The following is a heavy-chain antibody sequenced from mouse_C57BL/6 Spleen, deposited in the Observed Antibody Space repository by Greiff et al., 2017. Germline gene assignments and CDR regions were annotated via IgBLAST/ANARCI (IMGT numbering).Heavy chain of an antibody. CDR2: IYPGGGYT. CDR1: GYTFTNYW. J-gene: IGHJ2*01. CDR3: ARRRRDYYGSSHYFDY. V-gene: IGHV1-63*01. D-gene: IGHD1-1*01. Sequence: VQLQQSGAELVRPGTSVKMSCKASGYTFTNYWIGWAKQRPGHGLEWIGDIYPGGGYTNYNEKFKGKATLTADKSSSTAYMQFSSLTTEDSAIYYCARRRRDYYGSSHYFDYWGQGTTLTVSS.